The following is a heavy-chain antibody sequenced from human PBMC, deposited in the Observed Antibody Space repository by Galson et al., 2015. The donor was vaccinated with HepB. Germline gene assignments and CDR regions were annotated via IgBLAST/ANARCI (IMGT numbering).Heavy chain of an antibody. Sequence: SVKVSCKASGYTFTSYYMHWVRQAPGQGLEWMGIINPSGGSTSYAQKFQGRVTMTRDTSTSTAYMELSSLRSEDTAVYYCAREGDDGYNYPPLGYWGQGTLVTVSS. D-gene: IGHD5-24*01. J-gene: IGHJ4*02. CDR2: INPSGGST. CDR1: GYTFTSYY. CDR3: AREGDDGYNYPPLGY. V-gene: IGHV1-46*01.